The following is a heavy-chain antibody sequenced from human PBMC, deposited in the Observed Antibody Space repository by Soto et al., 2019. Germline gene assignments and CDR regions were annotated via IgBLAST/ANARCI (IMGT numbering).Heavy chain of an antibody. CDR3: ATGGDYATAYFES. J-gene: IGHJ4*02. D-gene: IGHD3-16*01. CDR2: ISGSGVTL. V-gene: IGHV3-11*01. Sequence: QVQLVESGGGLVKPGGSLRHSCAASGFIYSDYYMSWIRQAPGKGLEWLSHISGSGVTLYYTDSVKGRFTISRDNAKNSLYLQMNSLRVDDTAVYYCATGGDYATAYFESWGQGTLVSVSS. CDR1: GFIYSDYY.